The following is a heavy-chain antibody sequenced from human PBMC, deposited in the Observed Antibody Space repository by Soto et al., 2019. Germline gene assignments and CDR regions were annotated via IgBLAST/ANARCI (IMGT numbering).Heavy chain of an antibody. CDR2: ISYDGSNK. CDR3: ASPGGDYFLNWFDP. J-gene: IGHJ5*02. V-gene: IGHV3-30-3*01. D-gene: IGHD2-21*02. CDR1: GFTFSSYA. Sequence: QVQLVESGGGVVQPGRSLRLSCAASGFTFSSYAMHWVRQAPGKGLEWVAVISYDGSNKYYADSVKGRFTISRDNSKNTLHLQMNSLRAEDTAVYYCASPGGDYFLNWFDPWGQGTLVTVSS.